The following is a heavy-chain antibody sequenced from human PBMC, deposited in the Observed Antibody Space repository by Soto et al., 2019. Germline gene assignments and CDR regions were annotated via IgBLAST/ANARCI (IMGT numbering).Heavy chain of an antibody. J-gene: IGHJ5*02. CDR1: GGSISSYY. Sequence: QAWLQESNPGLVKPSETLSLTCTVSGGSISSYYWSWIRQSPGKGLEWIGYIYYSGSTNYNPSLKSRVTISVDTSKKQLSLKLSSVTAADSAVYYCARAIAAAGISRPGWFDPWGQGTLVTVSS. D-gene: IGHD6-13*01. V-gene: IGHV4-59*01. CDR3: ARAIAAAGISRPGWFDP. CDR2: IYYSGST.